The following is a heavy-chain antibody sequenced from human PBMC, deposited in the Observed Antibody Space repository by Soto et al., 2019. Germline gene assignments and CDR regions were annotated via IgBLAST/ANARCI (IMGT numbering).Heavy chain of an antibody. CDR3: AKAGALSTSSSWSPSAYYFDY. Sequence: QVQLVESGGGVVQPGRYLRLSCAASGFTFSSYGMHWVRQAPGKGLEWVAVISYDGSNKYYADSVKGRFTISRDNSKNTLYLQMNSLRAEDTAVYYCAKAGALSTSSSWSPSAYYFDYWGQGTLVTVSS. CDR1: GFTFSSYG. CDR2: ISYDGSNK. D-gene: IGHD6-13*01. J-gene: IGHJ4*02. V-gene: IGHV3-30*18.